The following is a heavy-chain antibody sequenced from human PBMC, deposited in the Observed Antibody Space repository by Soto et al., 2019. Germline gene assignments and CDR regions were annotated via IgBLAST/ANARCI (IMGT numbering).Heavy chain of an antibody. CDR2: IRSKANGFST. CDR3: FRGSYFSYHGMEV. D-gene: IGHD1-26*01. Sequence: GGSLRLSCSGAGLAFSGSTIHWVRPGSVKGLEWVGRIRSKANGFSTACAASGKGRFIISRDGSDTTAYLQMHRLKIEDTAVYYRFRGSYFSYHGMEVWGQGTTETVSS. V-gene: IGHV3-73*01. J-gene: IGHJ6*02. CDR1: GLAFSGST.